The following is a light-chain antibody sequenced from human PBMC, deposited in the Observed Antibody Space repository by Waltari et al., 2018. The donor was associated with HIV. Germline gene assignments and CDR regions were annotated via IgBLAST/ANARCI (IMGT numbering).Light chain of an antibody. CDR3: TSYAGNNLI. V-gene: IGLV2-8*01. CDR1: RRDVGAHNH. J-gene: IGLJ2*01. Sequence: QSALTQPPSASGSPGQSVTISCAGTRRDVGAHNHLTWYQHHPGHAPKLLISEVSKRPSGVPDRFSGSKSGNTASLTVSGLQAEDEADYYCTSYAGNNLIFGGGTKMTVL. CDR2: EVS.